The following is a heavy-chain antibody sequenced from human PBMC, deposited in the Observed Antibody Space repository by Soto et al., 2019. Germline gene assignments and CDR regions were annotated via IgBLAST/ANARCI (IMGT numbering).Heavy chain of an antibody. CDR2: ISSSGSTI. D-gene: IGHD2-15*01. CDR3: AKPLDIVVVVAATLAFDI. CDR1: GFTFSDYY. Sequence: GGSLRLSCAASGFTFSDYYMSWIRQAPGKGLEWVSYISSSGSTIYYADSVKGRFTISRDNAKNSLYLQMNSLRAEDTAVYYCAKPLDIVVVVAATLAFDIWGQGTMVTVSS. J-gene: IGHJ3*02. V-gene: IGHV3-11*01.